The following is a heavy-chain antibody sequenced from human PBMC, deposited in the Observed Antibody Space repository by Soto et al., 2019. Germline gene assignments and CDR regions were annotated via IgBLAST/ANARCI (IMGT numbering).Heavy chain of an antibody. J-gene: IGHJ4*02. CDR3: ARQYCTNGVCYSGFDY. V-gene: IGHV5-51*01. CDR2: IYPGDSDT. CDR1: GYNFNNYW. D-gene: IGHD2-8*01. Sequence: GESLKISCKGSGYNFNNYWIGWVRQMPGKGLEWMGIIYPGDSDTRDSPSFQGQVTISADKSSSTAYLQWSSLRASDTAMYYCARQYCTNGVCYSGFDYWGQGTLVTVSS.